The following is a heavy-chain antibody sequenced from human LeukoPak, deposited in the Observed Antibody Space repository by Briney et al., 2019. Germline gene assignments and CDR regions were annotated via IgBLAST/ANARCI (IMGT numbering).Heavy chain of an antibody. V-gene: IGHV4-39*01. CDR2: IYYSGST. J-gene: IGHJ4*02. CDR3: AHIGGYYDFWSGYGY. Sequence: PSETLSLTCTVSGGSISSSSYYWGWIRQPPGKGLEGSGSIYYSGSTYYNPSLKSRVTISVDTSKNQFSLKLRSVTAADTAVYYCAHIGGYYDFWSGYGYWGQGTLVTVSS. CDR1: GGSISSSSYY. D-gene: IGHD3-3*01.